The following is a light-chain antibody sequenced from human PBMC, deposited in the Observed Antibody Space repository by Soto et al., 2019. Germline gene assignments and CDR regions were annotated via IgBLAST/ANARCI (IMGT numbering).Light chain of an antibody. V-gene: IGKV1-39*01. J-gene: IGKJ2*01. Sequence: DIQMTQSPSSLSASVGDRVTITCRASQSISSYLNWYQQKPGKPPKVLIYDPSSLQSEVPSRFSGRGSGTDFTVTISSLQPEDFATYYCQQSYSNPTFVQGTKLEIK. CDR3: QQSYSNPT. CDR2: DPS. CDR1: QSISSY.